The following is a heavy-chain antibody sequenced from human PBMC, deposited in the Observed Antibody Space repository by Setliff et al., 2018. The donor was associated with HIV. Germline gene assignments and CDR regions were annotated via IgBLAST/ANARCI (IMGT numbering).Heavy chain of an antibody. D-gene: IGHD6-19*01. CDR1: GFTFSNSW. J-gene: IGHJ4*02. V-gene: IGHV3-23*01. CDR3: ARDLASPDYSSGCPGY. CDR2: ISLSGGST. Sequence: GGSLRLSCAASGFTFSNSWMHWVRQAPGKGLEWVSGISLSGGSTYYADSVKGRFTIFRDNAKNTLFLQMNSLRAEDTAVYYCARDLASPDYSSGCPGYWGQGTLVTVSS.